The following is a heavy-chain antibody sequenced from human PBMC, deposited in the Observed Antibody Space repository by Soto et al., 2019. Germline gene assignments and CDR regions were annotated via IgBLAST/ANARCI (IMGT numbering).Heavy chain of an antibody. V-gene: IGHV4-61*01. CDR1: GGSVSSGSYY. Sequence: QVQLQESGPGLVKPSETLSLTCTVSGGSVSSGSYYWSWIRQPPGKGLEWIGYIYYSGSTNDNPSIKSRGSISVDTSKNQFSMKLSSVTAADTAVYYCARGIEGWYQGRYYYGMDVWGQGTTVTVSS. CDR2: IYYSGST. D-gene: IGHD6-19*01. CDR3: ARGIEGWYQGRYYYGMDV. J-gene: IGHJ6*02.